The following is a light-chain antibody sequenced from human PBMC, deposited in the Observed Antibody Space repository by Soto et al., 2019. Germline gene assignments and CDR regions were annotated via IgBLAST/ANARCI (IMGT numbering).Light chain of an antibody. CDR2: GAS. J-gene: IGKJ1*01. CDR3: QQRSNRPPTWT. Sequence: EIVLMSSPGTLAVSREGVATLSCRASQSVSNNYLAWYQQKPGQAPRLLIYGASNRATGIPDRFSGSGSGTDFTLNISSLEPEAFAVYYCQQRSNRPPTWTFGQGTKVDIK. V-gene: IGKV3D-20*02. CDR1: QSVSNNY.